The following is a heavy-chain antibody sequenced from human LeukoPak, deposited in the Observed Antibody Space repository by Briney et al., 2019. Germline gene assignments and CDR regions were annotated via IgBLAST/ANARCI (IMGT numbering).Heavy chain of an antibody. CDR1: GYTFSGYA. D-gene: IGHD3-22*01. Sequence: GGSLRLSCAPSGYTFSGYATQWVRDAPGEGGGWVSYICSSSSTIYYADSVKGRFTISRDNAKNSLYLQMNSLRAEDTAVYYCARETYYYDSSTYFRATDYWGQGTLVTVSS. J-gene: IGHJ4*02. CDR2: ICSSSSTI. V-gene: IGHV3-48*04. CDR3: ARETYYYDSSTYFRATDY.